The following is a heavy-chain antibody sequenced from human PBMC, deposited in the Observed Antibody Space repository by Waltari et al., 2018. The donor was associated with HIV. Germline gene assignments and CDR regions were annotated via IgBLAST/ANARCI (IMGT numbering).Heavy chain of an antibody. J-gene: IGHJ4*02. CDR3: ARDPIYCSSISCYTQFDY. V-gene: IGHV3-33*01. CDR2: IWYDGSNK. CDR1: VLTSSCYG. Sequence: VQLLDSGGGVGHPRRSPRLPCASSVLTSSCYGMPVGRQAPGKGLEWVAVIWYDGSNKSYADTVKGRFIICRDNSENTLYLQMNSLRAEDTAVYYCARDPIYCSSISCYTQFDYWGQGTLVTVSS. D-gene: IGHD2-2*02.